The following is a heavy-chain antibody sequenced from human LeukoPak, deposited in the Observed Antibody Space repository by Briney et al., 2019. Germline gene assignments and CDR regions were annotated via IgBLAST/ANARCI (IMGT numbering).Heavy chain of an antibody. CDR3: VRGDDFYNWNGGNAFDV. CDR1: GGSISSYY. J-gene: IGHJ3*01. D-gene: IGHD1-1*01. V-gene: IGHV4-4*07. CDR2: IYHSGST. Sequence: PSETLSLTCTVSGGSISSYYWSWVRQPAGKGLEWIGEIYHSGSTIYNPSLKSRVSMSVDKSKNRFSLKLNSVTAADTAVYYCVRGDDFYNWNGGNAFDVWGHGTLVIVSS.